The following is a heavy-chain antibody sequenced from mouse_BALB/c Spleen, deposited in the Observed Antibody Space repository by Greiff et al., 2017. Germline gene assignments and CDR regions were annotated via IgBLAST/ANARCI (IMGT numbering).Heavy chain of an antibody. Sequence: DVMLVESGGGLVQPGGSRKLSCAASGFTFSDYGMAWVRQAPGKGPEWVAFISNLAYSIYYADTVTGRFTISRENAKNTLYLEMSSLRSEDTAMYYCARDVGNYFDYWGQGTTRTVSS. D-gene: IGHD4-1*01. CDR2: ISNLAYSI. J-gene: IGHJ2*01. V-gene: IGHV5-15*02. CDR1: GFTFSDYG. CDR3: ARDVGNYFDY.